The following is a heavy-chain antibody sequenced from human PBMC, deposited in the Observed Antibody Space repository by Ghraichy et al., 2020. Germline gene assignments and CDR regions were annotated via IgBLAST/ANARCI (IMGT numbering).Heavy chain of an antibody. CDR3: ARGRYYYGSRSNYYYYGMDV. D-gene: IGHD3-10*01. Sequence: SQTLSLTCAVYGGSFSGYYWSWIRQPPGKGLEWIGEINHSGSTNYNPSLKSRVTISVDTSKNQFSLKLSSVTAAETAVYYCARGRYYYGSRSNYYYYGMDVWGQGTTVTGSS. CDR1: GGSFSGYY. CDR2: INHSGST. V-gene: IGHV4-34*01. J-gene: IGHJ6*02.